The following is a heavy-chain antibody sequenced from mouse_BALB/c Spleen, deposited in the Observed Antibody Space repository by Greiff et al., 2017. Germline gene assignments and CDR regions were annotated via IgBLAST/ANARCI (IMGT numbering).Heavy chain of an antibody. V-gene: IGHV3-6*02. CDR1: GYSITSGYY. J-gene: IGHJ3*01. CDR2: ISYDGSN. CDR3: AREKYGNY. Sequence: EVKLQESGPGLVKPSQSLSLTCSVTGYSITSGYYWNWIRQFPGNKLEWMGYISYDGSNNYNPSLKNRISITRDTSKNQFFLKLNSVTTEDTATYYCAREKYGNYWGQGTLVTVSA. D-gene: IGHD2-10*02.